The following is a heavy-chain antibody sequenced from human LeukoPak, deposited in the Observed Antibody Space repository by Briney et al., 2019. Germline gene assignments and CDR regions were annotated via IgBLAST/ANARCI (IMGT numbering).Heavy chain of an antibody. V-gene: IGHV3-48*04. CDR3: ARAKQWLDRKKPQTTWFDP. Sequence: PGGSLRLSCAASGFTFSDYTMNWVRQAPGKGLEWISYIDISSSSTYYADSVKGRFTISRDNAKNSLYLQMNSLRAEDTAVYYCARAKQWLDRKKPQTTWFDPWGQGTLVTVSS. CDR1: GFTFSDYT. J-gene: IGHJ5*02. D-gene: IGHD6-19*01. CDR2: IDISSSST.